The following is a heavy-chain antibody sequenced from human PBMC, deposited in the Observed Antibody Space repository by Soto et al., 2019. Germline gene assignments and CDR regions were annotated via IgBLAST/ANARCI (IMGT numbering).Heavy chain of an antibody. Sequence: QVQLQESGPGLVKPSGTLSLTCAVSGGSISSSNWWSWVRQPPGKGLEWIGEIYHSGSTNYNPSLKRRVTISVDKARNQFSLKLSSVTAADTAVYYCAREVFIQLWFHAFDIWGQGTMVTVSS. CDR1: GGSISSSNW. CDR2: IYHSGST. J-gene: IGHJ3*02. D-gene: IGHD5-18*01. V-gene: IGHV4-4*02. CDR3: AREVFIQLWFHAFDI.